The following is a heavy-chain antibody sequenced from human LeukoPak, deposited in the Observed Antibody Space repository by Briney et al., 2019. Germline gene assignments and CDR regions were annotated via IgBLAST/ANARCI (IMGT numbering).Heavy chain of an antibody. CDR3: ARVGGGQDGGYYFDY. CDR2: IYYSGST. J-gene: IGHJ4*02. V-gene: IGHV4-39*07. CDR1: GGSISSSSYY. D-gene: IGHD4-23*01. Sequence: SETLSLTCTVSGGSISSSSYYWGWIRQPPGKGLEWIGSIYYSGSTYYNPSLKSRVTISVDTSKNQFSLKLSSVTAADTAVYYCARVGGGQDGGYYFDYWGQGTLVTVSS.